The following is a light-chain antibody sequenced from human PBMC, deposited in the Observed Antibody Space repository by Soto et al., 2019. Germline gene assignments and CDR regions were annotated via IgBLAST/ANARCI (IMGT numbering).Light chain of an antibody. CDR3: QQYYRTPRT. CDR1: QSPLYNSNHKNY. V-gene: IGKV4-1*01. Sequence: DIVLTQSPDSLAVSLGERATINCKSSQSPLYNSNHKNYLAWYQQKPGQPPKLLIYWATTRESGVPDRFSGSGSGTDFTLTITSLQVEDVAVYYCQQYYRTPRTFGQGTKVEIK. CDR2: WAT. J-gene: IGKJ1*01.